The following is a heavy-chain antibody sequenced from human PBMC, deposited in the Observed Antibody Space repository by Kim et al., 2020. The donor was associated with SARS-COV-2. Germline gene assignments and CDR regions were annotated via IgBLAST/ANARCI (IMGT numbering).Heavy chain of an antibody. CDR2: IYYSGST. V-gene: IGHV4-61*01. CDR1: GGSVSSGSYY. Sequence: SETLSLTCTVSGGSVSSGSYYWSWIRQPPGKGLEWIGYIYYSGSTNYNPSLKSRVTISVDTSKNQFSLKLSSVTAADTAVYYCARAFEPWPWELRGSNYFDYWGQGTLVTVSS. CDR3: ARAFEPWPWELRGSNYFDY. J-gene: IGHJ4*02. D-gene: IGHD1-26*01.